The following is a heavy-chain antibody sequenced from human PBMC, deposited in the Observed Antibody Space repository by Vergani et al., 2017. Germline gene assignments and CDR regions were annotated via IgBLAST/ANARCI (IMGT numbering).Heavy chain of an antibody. J-gene: IGHJ3*02. CDR1: GGSISRSSYY. CDR3: ARIRDDSYGIYAFDI. Sequence: QLQLQESGPGLVKPSETLSLTCTVSGGSISRSSYYWGWIRQPPGKGLEWIGSIYYSGSTYYNPSLKSRVTISVDTSKNQFSLKLSSVTAADTAVYYCARIRDDSYGIYAFDIWGQGTMVTVSS. V-gene: IGHV4-39*01. CDR2: IYYSGST. D-gene: IGHD5-18*01.